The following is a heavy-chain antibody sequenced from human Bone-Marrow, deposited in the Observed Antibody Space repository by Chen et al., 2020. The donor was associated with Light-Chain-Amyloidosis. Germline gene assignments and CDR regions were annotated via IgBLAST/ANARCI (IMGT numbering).Heavy chain of an antibody. V-gene: IGHV4-34*01. Sequence: QVELQQWGAGLLKPSETLSLTCGIHNGASGDDYWTWNRQPPGKGLQWIAEINHSGSANYNSSLKSRTTISVDKSKNQFSLRMISVTAADTAVYYCARYEPHFSDSIISGYTAWGQGTSVTVSS. CDR2: INHSGSA. CDR3: ARYEPHFSDSIISGYTA. CDR1: NGASGDDY. J-gene: IGHJ5*02. D-gene: IGHD5-12*01.